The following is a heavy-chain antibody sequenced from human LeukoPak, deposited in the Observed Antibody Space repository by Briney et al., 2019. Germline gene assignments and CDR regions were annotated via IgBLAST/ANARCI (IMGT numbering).Heavy chain of an antibody. Sequence: GASVKVSRKASGYTFTGYYMHWVRQAPGQGLEWMGWINPNSGGTSYAQKFQGRVTMTRDTSISTAYMELSRLRSDDTAVYYYARDLGGLLDWGQGTLVTVSS. CDR1: GYTFTGYY. V-gene: IGHV1-2*02. CDR2: INPNSGGT. J-gene: IGHJ4*02. CDR3: ARDLGGLLD. D-gene: IGHD3-16*01.